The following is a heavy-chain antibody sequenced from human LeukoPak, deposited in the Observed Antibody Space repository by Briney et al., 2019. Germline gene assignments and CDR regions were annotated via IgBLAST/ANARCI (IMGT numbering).Heavy chain of an antibody. J-gene: IGHJ4*02. Sequence: PGASLRLSCAASGFSLSTYGVSWVRQPPGKGLEWVSGISWNSGSIGYADSVKGRFTISRDNAKNSLYLQMNSLRAEDTALYYCAKDERAVAGTGGYFDYWGQGTLVTVSS. V-gene: IGHV3-9*01. CDR2: ISWNSGSI. D-gene: IGHD6-19*01. CDR3: AKDERAVAGTGGYFDY. CDR1: GFSLSTYG.